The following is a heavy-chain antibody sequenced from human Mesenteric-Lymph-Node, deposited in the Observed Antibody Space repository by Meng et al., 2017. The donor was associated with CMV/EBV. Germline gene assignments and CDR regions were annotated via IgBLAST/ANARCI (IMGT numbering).Heavy chain of an antibody. J-gene: IGHJ3*02. CDR1: LSSYA. CDR2: IIPIFGTA. CDR3: ARERKTNLVQLERRHAFDI. D-gene: IGHD1-1*01. V-gene: IGHV1-69*01. Sequence: LSSYAISWVRQAPGQGLEWMGGIIPIFGTANYAQKFQGRVTITADESTSTAYMELSSLRSEDTAVYYCARERKTNLVQLERRHAFDIWGQGTMVTVSS.